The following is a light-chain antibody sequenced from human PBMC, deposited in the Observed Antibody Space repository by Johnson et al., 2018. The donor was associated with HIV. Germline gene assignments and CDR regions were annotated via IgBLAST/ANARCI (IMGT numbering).Light chain of an antibody. J-gene: IGLJ1*01. V-gene: IGLV1-51*02. CDR3: GTWDSSLSAYV. Sequence: QSVLTQPPSVSAAPGQKVTISCSGSSSNIGNNYVSWYQQLPGTAPKLLIYENNKRPSGIPDRFSGSKSGTSATLGITGIQTGAEADYYCGTWDSSLSAYVFGTGTKVTVL. CDR2: ENN. CDR1: SSNIGNNY.